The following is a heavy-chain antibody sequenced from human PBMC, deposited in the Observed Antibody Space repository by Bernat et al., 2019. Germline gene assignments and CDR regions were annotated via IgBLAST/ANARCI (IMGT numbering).Heavy chain of an antibody. CDR1: GFTFSSYS. CDR3: VPTPRLDTAMVFDY. D-gene: IGHD5-18*01. Sequence: EVQLVESGGGLVKPGGSLRLSCAASGFTFSSYSMNWVRQAPGKGLEWLSSISSSSSYIYYADSVKGRLTISRDNAKNSLYLQMNSLRAEDTAVYHCVPTPRLDTAMVFDYWGQGTLVTVSS. J-gene: IGHJ4*02. CDR2: ISSSSSYI. V-gene: IGHV3-21*01.